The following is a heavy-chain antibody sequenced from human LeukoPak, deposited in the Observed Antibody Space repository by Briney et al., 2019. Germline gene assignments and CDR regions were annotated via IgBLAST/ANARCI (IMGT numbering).Heavy chain of an antibody. CDR2: IWYDGSSK. CDR1: GFSFSSYG. CDR3: ARGYDTSGYHYDYFDY. J-gene: IGHJ4*02. D-gene: IGHD3-22*01. Sequence: PGGSLRLSCAASGFSFSSYGMHWVRQAPGKGLEWVAVIWYDGSSKYYADSVKGRFTISRDNSKNTVYLLMNSLRAEETAVYYCARGYDTSGYHYDYFDYWGQGTLVTVSS. V-gene: IGHV3-33*01.